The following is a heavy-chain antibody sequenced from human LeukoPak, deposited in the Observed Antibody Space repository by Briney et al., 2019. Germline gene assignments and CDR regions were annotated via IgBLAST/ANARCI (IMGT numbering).Heavy chain of an antibody. CDR3: ARRAQRLVYAIAYDY. J-gene: IGHJ4*02. CDR2: INHSGST. Sequence: SETLSLTCAVYGGSFSGYYWSWIRQPPGKGLEWIGEINHSGSTNYNPSLKSRVTISVDTSKNQFSLKLSSVTAADTAVYYCARRAQRLVYAIAYDYWGQGTLVTVSS. CDR1: GGSFSGYY. D-gene: IGHD2-8*01. V-gene: IGHV4-34*01.